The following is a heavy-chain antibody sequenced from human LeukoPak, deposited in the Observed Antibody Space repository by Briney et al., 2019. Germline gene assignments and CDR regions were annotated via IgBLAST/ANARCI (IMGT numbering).Heavy chain of an antibody. V-gene: IGHV4-30-4*01. CDR2: IYYGGST. Sequence: SETLSLTCTVSGGSISSSDYYWSWIRQPPGKGLEWIGYIYYGGSTYYNPSLKSRVTISVDRSKNQFSLKLSSVTAADTAVYYCARAETAAGIPFDYWGQGTLVTVSS. J-gene: IGHJ4*02. D-gene: IGHD6-13*01. CDR1: GGSISSSDYY. CDR3: ARAETAAGIPFDY.